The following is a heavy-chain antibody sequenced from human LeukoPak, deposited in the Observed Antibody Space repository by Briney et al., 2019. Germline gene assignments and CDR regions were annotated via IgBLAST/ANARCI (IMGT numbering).Heavy chain of an antibody. D-gene: IGHD6-19*01. J-gene: IGHJ5*02. V-gene: IGHV4-39*07. CDR1: GGSISSSSYY. CDR3: SSKLGIALAGAWFDP. Sequence: SETLSLTYTVSGGSISSSSYYWGWIRQPPGKGLEWIGSIYYSGSTYYNPSLKSRVTISVDTPKNQFSLKLSSVTAADTAVYYCSSKLGIALAGAWFDPWGQGTLVTVSS. CDR2: IYYSGST.